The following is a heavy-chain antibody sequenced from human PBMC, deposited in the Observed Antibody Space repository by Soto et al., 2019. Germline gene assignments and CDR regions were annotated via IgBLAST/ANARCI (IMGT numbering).Heavy chain of an antibody. V-gene: IGHV4-31*03. J-gene: IGHJ4*02. CDR2: IYYSGST. CDR3: ARDNTYYGSGSLDY. D-gene: IGHD3-10*01. Sequence: QVQLQESGPGLVKSSQILSLTCTVSGGSISSGGYYWSWIRQHPGKGLEWIGYIYYSGSTYYNPSLKSRVTISVDTSKNQFSLKLSSVTAADTAVYYCARDNTYYGSGSLDYWGQGTLVTVSS. CDR1: GGSISSGGYY.